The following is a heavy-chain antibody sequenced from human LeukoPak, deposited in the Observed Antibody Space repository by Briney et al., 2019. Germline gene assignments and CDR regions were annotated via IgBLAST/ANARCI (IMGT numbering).Heavy chain of an antibody. CDR2: ISGSGGST. V-gene: IGHV3-23*01. Sequence: HSGGSLRLSCAASGFTFSSYAMSWVRQAPGKGLEWVSAISGSGGSTYYADSVKGRFTISRDNSKNMVYLQMNSLRAEDTAVYYCARTREQWQVLDYWGQGTLVTVSS. J-gene: IGHJ4*02. CDR1: GFTFSSYA. D-gene: IGHD6-19*01. CDR3: ARTREQWQVLDY.